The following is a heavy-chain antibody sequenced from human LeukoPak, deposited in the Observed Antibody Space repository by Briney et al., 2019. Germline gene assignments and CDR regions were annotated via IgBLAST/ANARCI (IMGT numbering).Heavy chain of an antibody. CDR2: IYYSGST. CDR1: GGSLSSTSYY. D-gene: IGHD6-13*01. V-gene: IGHV4-39*07. J-gene: IGHJ6*03. Sequence: SSETLSLTCVVSGGSLSSTSYYWGWIRQPPGKGLEWIGSIYYSGSTYYNPSLKSRVTISVDTSKNQFSLRLSSVTAADTALYYCARVYTGSSWDYYYYMDVWGKGTTVTVSS. CDR3: ARVYTGSSWDYYYYMDV.